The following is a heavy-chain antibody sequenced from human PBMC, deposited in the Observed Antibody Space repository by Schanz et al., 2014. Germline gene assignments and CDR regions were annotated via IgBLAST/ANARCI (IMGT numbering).Heavy chain of an antibody. CDR2: INPIGGST. Sequence: QVHLVQSGAEVHKPGASLKISCKASGYTFTKFFLHWVRQAPGQGLEWMGIINPIGGSTTYAQKFRGAVTLTTDTSTDTAYLELTSLRSEDTAVYYCARGSPENMIRGELDYWGQGTLVTVSS. V-gene: IGHV1-46*03. J-gene: IGHJ4*02. CDR3: ARGSPENMIRGELDY. CDR1: GYTFTKFF. D-gene: IGHD3-10*01.